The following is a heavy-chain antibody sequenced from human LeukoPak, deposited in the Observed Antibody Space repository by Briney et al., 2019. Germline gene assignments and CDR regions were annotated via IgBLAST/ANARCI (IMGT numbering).Heavy chain of an antibody. CDR3: TRGGYSTSWYWIY. CDR2: IKQDGSEK. D-gene: IGHD2-2*01. V-gene: IGHV3-7*03. Sequence: GGSLGLSCAVSGFTFSDNLMTWVRQAPGKGLEWVATIKQDGSEKYYVDSVRGRFTISRVNAENSLYLQMNSLRAEDTAVYHCTRGGYSTSWYWIYWGPGTLVTVSS. CDR1: GFTFSDNL. J-gene: IGHJ4*02.